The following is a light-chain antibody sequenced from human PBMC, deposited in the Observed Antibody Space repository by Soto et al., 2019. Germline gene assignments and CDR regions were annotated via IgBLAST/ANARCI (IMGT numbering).Light chain of an antibody. V-gene: IGLV2-11*01. Sequence: QSALTQPRSVSGSPGQSVTISCTGTSSDVGGYNYVSWYQQHPGKAPKLMIYDVSKRPSGVPDRFSGSKSGNTASLTISGLQADDGADYDCCSYAGSCTLGVFGGG. J-gene: IGLJ2*01. CDR3: CSYAGSCTLGV. CDR1: SSDVGGYNY. CDR2: DVS.